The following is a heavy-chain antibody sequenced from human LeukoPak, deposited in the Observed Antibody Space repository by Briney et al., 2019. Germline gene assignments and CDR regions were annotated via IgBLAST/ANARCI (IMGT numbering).Heavy chain of an antibody. CDR3: ARGSIVHYYYGSGSYRRWFDP. CDR1: GGSFSGYY. D-gene: IGHD3-10*01. J-gene: IGHJ5*02. CDR2: INHSGSA. Sequence: PSETLSLTCTVYGGSFSGYYWSWIRQPPGKGLEWIGEINHSGSANYNPSLKSRVTISVDTSKNQFSLKLSSVTAADTAVYYCARGSIVHYYYGSGSYRRWFDPWGQGTLVTVSS. V-gene: IGHV4-34*01.